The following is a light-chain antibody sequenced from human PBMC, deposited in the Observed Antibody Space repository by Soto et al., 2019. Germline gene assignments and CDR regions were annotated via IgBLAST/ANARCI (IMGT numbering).Light chain of an antibody. Sequence: DIQMTQSPSSLSASVGDRVTITCRASQDINIHLAWFQQKPGKAPKSLIYAASRLQSGVPSKFSGSGSGTDFTLTSSSLQPEDFATYSCLQYAAFPYTFGQGTKLEIK. V-gene: IGKV1-16*02. CDR2: AAS. CDR1: QDINIH. J-gene: IGKJ2*01. CDR3: LQYAAFPYT.